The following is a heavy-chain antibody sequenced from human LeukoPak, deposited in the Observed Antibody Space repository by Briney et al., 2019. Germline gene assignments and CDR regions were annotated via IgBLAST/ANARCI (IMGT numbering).Heavy chain of an antibody. Sequence: PSETLSLTCTVSGGSISSYYWSWIRQPPGKGLEWIGYIYYSGSTNYNPSLKSRVTISVDTSKNQFSLKLSSVTAADTAVYYCARDRYQLPIRSDFDYWGQGTLVTVSS. J-gene: IGHJ4*02. D-gene: IGHD2-2*01. CDR3: ARDRYQLPIRSDFDY. CDR2: IYYSGST. V-gene: IGHV4-59*12. CDR1: GGSISSYY.